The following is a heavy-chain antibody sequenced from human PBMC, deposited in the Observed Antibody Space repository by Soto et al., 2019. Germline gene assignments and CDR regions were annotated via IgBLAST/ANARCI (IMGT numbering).Heavy chain of an antibody. CDR3: ALSRGFGELLLGNYYYYGMDV. CDR1: GVTFSSYA. J-gene: IGHJ6*02. D-gene: IGHD3-10*01. V-gene: IGHV1-69*06. CDR2: IIPIFGTA. Sequence: GASVKVSCKASGVTFSSYAISWVRQAPGQGLEWMGGIIPIFGTANYAQKFQGRVTITADKSTSTAYMELSSLRSEDTAVYYCALSRGFGELLLGNYYYYGMDVWGQGTTVTVSS.